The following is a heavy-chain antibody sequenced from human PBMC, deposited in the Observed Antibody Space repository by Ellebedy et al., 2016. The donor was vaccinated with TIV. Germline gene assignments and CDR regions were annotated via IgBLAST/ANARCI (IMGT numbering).Heavy chain of an antibody. V-gene: IGHV4-4*07. CDR1: GGSISSYY. CDR3: ARVRGSYDYYYYSMDV. Sequence: MPSETLSLTCTVSGGSISSYYWSWIRQPAGKGLEWIGRIYTSGSTNYNSSLKSRFTMSVDTSNNQFSLKLSSVTAADTAVYYCARVRGSYDYYYYSMDVWGQGTTVTVSS. J-gene: IGHJ6*02. D-gene: IGHD1-26*01. CDR2: IYTSGST.